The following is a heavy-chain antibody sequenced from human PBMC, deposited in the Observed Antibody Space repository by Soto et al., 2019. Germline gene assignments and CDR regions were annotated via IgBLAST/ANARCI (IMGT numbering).Heavy chain of an antibody. Sequence: QVQLRESGPGLVKPSDTLSLICTVSGSSISTYYWSWIRQPPGKGLEWIASVYYNGFTNYNPSLMSRVTMSVDTFRNQFSLRLNSVTAADTAMYYCARVSYDLVYYFDFWGQGTLVTVSS. D-gene: IGHD3-16*01. V-gene: IGHV4-59*07. CDR3: ARVSYDLVYYFDF. CDR1: GSSISTYY. J-gene: IGHJ4*02. CDR2: VYYNGFT.